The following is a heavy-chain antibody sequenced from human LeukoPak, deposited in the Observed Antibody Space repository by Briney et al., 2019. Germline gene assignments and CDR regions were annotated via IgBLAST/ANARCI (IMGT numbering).Heavy chain of an antibody. V-gene: IGHV3-7*05. CDR2: IKQDGSEK. J-gene: IGHJ6*02. Sequence: GGSLRPSCAASGFTFSSYWMSWVRQAPGKGLEWVANIKQDGSEKYYVDSVKGRFTISRDSAKNSLYLQVNSLRAEDTAVYYCASTTISPVGGMDVWGQGTTVTVSS. CDR3: ASTTISPVGGMDV. CDR1: GFTFSSYW. D-gene: IGHD2/OR15-2a*01.